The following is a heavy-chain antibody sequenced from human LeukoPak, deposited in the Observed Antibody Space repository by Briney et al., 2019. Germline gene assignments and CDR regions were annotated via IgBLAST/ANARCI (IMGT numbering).Heavy chain of an antibody. CDR2: ISWNSGSI. D-gene: IGHD3-16*02. CDR3: ARITPLRLGELSYDY. J-gene: IGHJ4*02. V-gene: IGHV3-9*01. Sequence: GGSLRLSCAASGFTFDDYAMHWVRQAPGKGLEWVSGISWNSGSIGYADSVKGRFTISRDNAKNSLYLQMNSLRAEDTAVYYCARITPLRLGELSYDYWGQGTLVTVSS. CDR1: GFTFDDYA.